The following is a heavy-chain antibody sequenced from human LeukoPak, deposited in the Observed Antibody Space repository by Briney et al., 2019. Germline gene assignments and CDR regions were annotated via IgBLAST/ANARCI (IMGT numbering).Heavy chain of an antibody. CDR2: IYPDDSDT. V-gene: IGHV5-51*01. CDR3: VRQSLGEFKY. Sequence: GASLKISCKGSGYSFYTYWIAWVRQMPGKGLEWMGIIYPDDSDTRYSPPFQGQVTISADKSIDTAYLQWRSLKASDTGMYYCVRQSLGEFKYWGQGTLVTVSS. D-gene: IGHD3-10*01. CDR1: GYSFYTYW. J-gene: IGHJ4*02.